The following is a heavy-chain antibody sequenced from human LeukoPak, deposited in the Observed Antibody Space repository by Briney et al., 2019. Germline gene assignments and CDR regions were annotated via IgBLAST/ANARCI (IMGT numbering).Heavy chain of an antibody. CDR2: ISSSSSTI. J-gene: IGHJ6*03. V-gene: IGHV3-48*01. CDR3: ARGRLSSPLLWFGELSDYYYYYMDV. D-gene: IGHD3-10*01. Sequence: GGSLRLSCAASGFTFSSYSMNWVRQAPGKGLEWVSYISSSSSTIYYADSVKGRFTISRDNAKNSLYLQMNSLRAEDTAVYYCARGRLSSPLLWFGELSDYYYYYMDVWGKGTTVTVSS. CDR1: GFTFSSYS.